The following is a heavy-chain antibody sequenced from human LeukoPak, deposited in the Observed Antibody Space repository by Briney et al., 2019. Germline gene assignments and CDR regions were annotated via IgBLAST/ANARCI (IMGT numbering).Heavy chain of an antibody. CDR2: MYHSGDT. V-gene: IGHV4-38-2*02. J-gene: IGHJ4*02. D-gene: IGHD6-19*01. CDR3: TRTTPGSGWYDY. Sequence: PSETLSLTCTVSGYSVSSGYYWGWIRQPPGKGLEWIGSMYHSGDTYYNPSLKSRVTISVDTSKNQFSLKLSSVTAADTAVYYCTRTTPGSGWYDYWGQGTLVTVSS. CDR1: GYSVSSGYY.